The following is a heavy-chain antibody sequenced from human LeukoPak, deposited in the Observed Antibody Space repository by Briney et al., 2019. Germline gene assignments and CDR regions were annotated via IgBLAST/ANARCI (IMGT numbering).Heavy chain of an antibody. CDR2: FDPEDGET. D-gene: IGHD4-23*01. V-gene: IGHV1-24*01. J-gene: IGHJ3*02. CDR3: ATRLTTVVMGHAFDI. CDR1: GYTLTELS. Sequence: ASVKVSCKVSGYTLTELSMHWVRQAPGKGLEWMGGFDPEDGETIYAQTFQGRVTMTEDTSTDTAYMELSSLRSEDTAVYYCATRLTTVVMGHAFDIWGQGTMVTVSS.